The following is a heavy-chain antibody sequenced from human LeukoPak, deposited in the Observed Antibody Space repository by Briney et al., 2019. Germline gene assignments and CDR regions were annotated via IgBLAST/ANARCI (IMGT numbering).Heavy chain of an antibody. Sequence: PGRSLRLSCAASGFTFSSYGMHWVRQAPGKGLEWVAVISYDGSNKYYADSVKGRFTISRDNSKNTLYLQMNSLRAEDTAVYYCAKEVGYCSSTSCWEPFDYWGQGTLVTVSS. V-gene: IGHV3-30*18. D-gene: IGHD2-2*01. CDR1: GFTFSSYG. CDR3: AKEVGYCSSTSCWEPFDY. J-gene: IGHJ4*02. CDR2: ISYDGSNK.